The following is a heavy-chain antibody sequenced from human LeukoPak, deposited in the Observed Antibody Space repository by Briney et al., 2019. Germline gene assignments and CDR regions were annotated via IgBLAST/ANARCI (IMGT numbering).Heavy chain of an antibody. V-gene: IGHV4-59*12. Sequence: KPSETLSLTCTVSGGSLSSYYWTWVRQPPGKGLEWIGYIYYNGSTNYNPSPKSRLTISVDPSKHQLSLKLNSVTAADTAVYYCARGPLLYYDFWSGYPKQYNWFDPWGQGTLVTVSS. D-gene: IGHD3-3*01. J-gene: IGHJ5*02. CDR1: GGSLSSYY. CDR3: ARGPLLYYDFWSGYPKQYNWFDP. CDR2: IYYNGST.